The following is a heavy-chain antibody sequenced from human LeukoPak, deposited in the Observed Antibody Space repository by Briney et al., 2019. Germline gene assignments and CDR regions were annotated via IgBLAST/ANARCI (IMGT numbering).Heavy chain of an antibody. D-gene: IGHD4-23*01. CDR3: AKMGGNSVLFSFDC. V-gene: IGHV3-23*01. Sequence: GGSLRLSCAASGFSFSTYAMSWVRQAPGKGLEWVSTISGGGTTTDYADSVKGRFTISRDNSKNTVYLQMNSLRAEDTAVYYCAKMGGNSVLFSFDCWGQGTLVTVSS. CDR1: GFSFSTYA. CDR2: ISGGGTTT. J-gene: IGHJ4*02.